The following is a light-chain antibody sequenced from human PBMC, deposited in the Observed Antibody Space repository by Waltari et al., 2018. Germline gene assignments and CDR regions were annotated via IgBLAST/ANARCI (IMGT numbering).Light chain of an antibody. J-gene: IGLJ1*01. CDR1: SSNIGSNT. CDR3: AAWDDSLNGYL. CDR2: SNN. Sequence: QSVLTQAPSASGTPGQRVTISCSGSSSNIGSNTVNWYQQLPGTAPKLLIYSNNRRPSGVPDRFSGSKSGTSASLAISGLQSEDEADYYCAAWDDSLNGYLFGTGTKVTVL. V-gene: IGLV1-44*01.